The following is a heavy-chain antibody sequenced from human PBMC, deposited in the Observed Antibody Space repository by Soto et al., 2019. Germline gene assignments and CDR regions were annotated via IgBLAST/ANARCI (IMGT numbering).Heavy chain of an antibody. J-gene: IGHJ3*02. CDR1: GFTFSGHW. CDR2: IKTDGGSP. D-gene: IGHD2-2*01. CDR3: AREAGYCSRTSCYRRAFDT. V-gene: IGHV3-74*03. Sequence: EVQLLESGGDLVQPGGPLKPSCTAPGFTFSGHWIHWVPQVPGKGLEWVSRIKTDGGSPASADPGKGRLSITRDNAKNTLYLQMNGLRAEDTAVYYCAREAGYCSRTSCYRRAFDTWGQGTTVTVSS.